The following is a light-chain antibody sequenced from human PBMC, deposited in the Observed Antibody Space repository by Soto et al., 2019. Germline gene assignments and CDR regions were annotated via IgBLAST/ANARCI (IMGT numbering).Light chain of an antibody. CDR3: QQYNSNST. V-gene: IGKV1-5*03. CDR1: QSISSW. CDR2: KAS. Sequence: DIQMTQSPSTLSASVGDRVTNTCRASQSISSWLAWYQQKPGKAPKLLIYKASSLESVVPSRFSGSGSGTEFTLTISSLQPDDFATYYCQQYNSNSTFGQGTKV. J-gene: IGKJ1*01.